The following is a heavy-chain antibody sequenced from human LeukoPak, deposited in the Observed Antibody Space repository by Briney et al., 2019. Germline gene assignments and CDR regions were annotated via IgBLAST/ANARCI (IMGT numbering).Heavy chain of an antibody. V-gene: IGHV1-18*01. CDR3: ARGITMVRGVIKGGMDV. CDR2: ISAYNGNT. D-gene: IGHD3-10*01. Sequence: ASVKVSCKASGYTFTSEGISWVRQAPGQGLEWMGWISAYNGNTNYAQKLQGRVTMTTDTSTSTAYMELRSLRSGDTAIYYCARGITMVRGVIKGGMDVWGQGTTVTVSS. J-gene: IGHJ6*02. CDR1: GYTFTSEG.